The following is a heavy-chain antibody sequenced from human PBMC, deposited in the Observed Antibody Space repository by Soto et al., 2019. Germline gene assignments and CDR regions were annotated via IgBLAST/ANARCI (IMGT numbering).Heavy chain of an antibody. CDR2: FSAYNVNT. D-gene: IGHD2-15*01. CDR1: CYTFTNYG. Sequence: ASVKVSFKASCYTFTNYGISWVRQAPGEGIEWGGWFSAYNVNTNYAQKLQGRVTMTTDTATSTAYMELRSLRSDDTAVYYCARGGLGYCSGGSCPPVDYYGMDVWGQGTTVTVSS. J-gene: IGHJ6*02. CDR3: ARGGLGYCSGGSCPPVDYYGMDV. V-gene: IGHV1-18*01.